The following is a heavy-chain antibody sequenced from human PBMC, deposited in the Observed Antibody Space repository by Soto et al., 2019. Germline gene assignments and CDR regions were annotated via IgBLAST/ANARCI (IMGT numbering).Heavy chain of an antibody. CDR1: GYTSTSYG. CDR3: ARATYGDYGGWFDP. J-gene: IGHJ5*02. V-gene: IGHV1-18*04. D-gene: IGHD4-17*01. CDR2: ISAYNGNT. Sequence: GASVKVSCKASGYTSTSYGISWVRQAPGQGLEWMGWISAYNGNTNYAQKLQGRVTMTTDTSTSTAYMELRSLRSDDTAVYYCARATYGDYGGWFDPWGQGTLVTVSS.